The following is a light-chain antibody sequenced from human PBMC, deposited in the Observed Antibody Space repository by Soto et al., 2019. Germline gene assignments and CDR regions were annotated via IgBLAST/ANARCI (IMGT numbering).Light chain of an antibody. Sequence: DIQMTQSPSSLSASVGDRVAITCQASQNINNYLNWYQQKPGRAPKLLIYDASNLEAGVPSRFRGSGSGTDFTFTISRLQPEDIATYYCQQYDNLPRTFGQGTRLEIK. J-gene: IGKJ5*01. V-gene: IGKV1-33*01. CDR2: DAS. CDR3: QQYDNLPRT. CDR1: QNINNY.